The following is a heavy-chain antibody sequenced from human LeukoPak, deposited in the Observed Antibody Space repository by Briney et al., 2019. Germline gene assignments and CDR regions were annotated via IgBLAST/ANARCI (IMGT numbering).Heavy chain of an antibody. CDR3: ARGYYYDSSGYYSY. CDR1: GYTFTSYD. Sequence: ASVKVSCKASGYTFTSYDINWVRQATGQGLEWMGWMNPNSGNTGYAQKFQGRVTITADESTSTAYMELSSMRSEDTAVYYCARGYYYDSSGYYSYWGQGTLVTVSS. V-gene: IGHV1-8*03. D-gene: IGHD3-22*01. CDR2: MNPNSGNT. J-gene: IGHJ4*02.